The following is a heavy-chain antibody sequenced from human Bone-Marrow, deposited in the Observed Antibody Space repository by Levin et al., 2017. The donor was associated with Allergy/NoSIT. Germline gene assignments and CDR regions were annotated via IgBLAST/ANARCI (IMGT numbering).Heavy chain of an antibody. CDR2: INSDGSST. J-gene: IGHJ4*02. CDR3: ASRNTYCGGDCYGL. D-gene: IGHD2-21*02. V-gene: IGHV3-74*01. Sequence: QAGGSLRLSCAASGFTFSSYWMHWVRQAPGKGLVWVSRINSDGSSTSYADSVKGRFTISRDNAKNTLYLQMNSLRAEDTAVYYCASRNTYCGGDCYGLWGQGTLVTVSS. CDR1: GFTFSSYW.